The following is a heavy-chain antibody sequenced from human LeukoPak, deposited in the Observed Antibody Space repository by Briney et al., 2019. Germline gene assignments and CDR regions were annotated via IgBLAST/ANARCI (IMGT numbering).Heavy chain of an antibody. CDR2: IYYSGST. CDR3: ARVSCSSTSCPRRDALDV. CDR1: GGSISYYY. Sequence: SETLSLTCTVSGGSISYYYWSWIRQPPGKGLEWIGYIYYSGSTNYNPSLKGRVTISVDTSRNQFSLKLTSVTTADTAVYYCARVSCSSTSCPRRDALDVWGQGTTVTVSS. V-gene: IGHV4-59*01. J-gene: IGHJ3*01. D-gene: IGHD2-2*01.